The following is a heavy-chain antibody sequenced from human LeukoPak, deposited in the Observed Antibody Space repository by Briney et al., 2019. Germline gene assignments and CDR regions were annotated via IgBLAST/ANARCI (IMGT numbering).Heavy chain of an antibody. V-gene: IGHV3-30-3*01. CDR3: ARDFSWELPPSYFDY. Sequence: QPGGSLRLSCAASGFTFSSYAMHWVRQAPGKGLEWVAVISYDGSNKYYADSVKGRFTISRDNSKDTLYLQMNSLRAEDTAVYYCARDFSWELPPSYFDYWGQGTLVTVSS. CDR2: ISYDGSNK. D-gene: IGHD1-26*01. J-gene: IGHJ4*02. CDR1: GFTFSSYA.